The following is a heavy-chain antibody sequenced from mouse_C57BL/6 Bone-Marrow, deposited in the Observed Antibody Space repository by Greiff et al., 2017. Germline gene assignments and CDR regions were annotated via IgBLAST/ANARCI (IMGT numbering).Heavy chain of an antibody. V-gene: IGHV1-50*01. Sequence: QVQLQQPGAELVKPGASVTLSCKASGYTFTSYWMPWVKQRPGQGLEWIGEIDPSDSYTNYNQKFKGKATLTVDTSSSTAYMQLSSLTSEDSAVYYCARGDGSGAMDYWGQGTSVTVSS. D-gene: IGHD1-1*01. CDR1: GYTFTSYW. J-gene: IGHJ4*01. CDR3: ARGDGSGAMDY. CDR2: IDPSDSYT.